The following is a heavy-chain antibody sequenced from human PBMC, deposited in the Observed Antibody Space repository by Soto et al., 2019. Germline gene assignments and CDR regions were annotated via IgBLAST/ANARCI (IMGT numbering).Heavy chain of an antibody. CDR1: GFSLTTTRMG. CDR3: ANAGDFDMLSFDR. J-gene: IGHJ4*02. V-gene: IGHV2-5*02. CDR2: IYWDDDK. Sequence: ATGPYAGEPAQTLTLTCAFSGFSLTTTRMGVAWIRQPPGKALEWLALIYWDDDKRYSPSLKNRLTVSKDTSTNRVVLTITNISPDDTGTYFCANAGDFDMLSFDRWRPGTRGTVSS. D-gene: IGHD2-8*01.